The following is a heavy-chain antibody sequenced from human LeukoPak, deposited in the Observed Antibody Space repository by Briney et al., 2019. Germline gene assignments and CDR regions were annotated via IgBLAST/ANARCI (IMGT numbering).Heavy chain of an antibody. CDR1: GGSISSYY. V-gene: IGHV4-34*01. D-gene: IGHD4-23*01. J-gene: IGHJ5*02. Sequence: PAETLSLTCTVSGGSISSYYWSWIRQPPGKGLEWIGEINHSGSTNYNPSLKSRVTISVDTSKNQFSLKLSAVTAADTAVYYCARAGRRIRWYDPWGQGTLVTVSS. CDR3: ARAGRRIRWYDP. CDR2: INHSGST.